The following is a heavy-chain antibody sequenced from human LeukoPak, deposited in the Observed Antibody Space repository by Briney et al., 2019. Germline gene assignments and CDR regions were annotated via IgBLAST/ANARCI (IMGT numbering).Heavy chain of an antibody. CDR3: ARRRYYDSTGYLD. Sequence: PSETLSVTCTISGDSISSSRYYWDWIRQCPGKGLEWIGSIYYSGSTYYNASLKSRPFISIDTSNNQFSLRLSFVTAADAAVYYCARRRYYDSTGYLDWGQGTLITVSS. CDR2: IYYSGST. D-gene: IGHD3-22*01. J-gene: IGHJ1*01. V-gene: IGHV4-39*01. CDR1: GDSISSSRYY.